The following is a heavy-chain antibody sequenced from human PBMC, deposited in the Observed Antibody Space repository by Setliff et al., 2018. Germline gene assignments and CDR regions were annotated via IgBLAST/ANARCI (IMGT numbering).Heavy chain of an antibody. Sequence: GGSLRLSCTVYGFNFNKYWMYWVRQAPGKGLEWVSRISGDATIAHYADSVKGRFTISRDNARNALYLQMVSLRGEDTGVYFCAALDWGENFYNVDVWGKGTTVTVSS. CDR2: ISGDATIA. V-gene: IGHV3-74*01. D-gene: IGHD7-27*01. CDR3: AALDWGENFYNVDV. CDR1: GFNFNKYW. J-gene: IGHJ6*03.